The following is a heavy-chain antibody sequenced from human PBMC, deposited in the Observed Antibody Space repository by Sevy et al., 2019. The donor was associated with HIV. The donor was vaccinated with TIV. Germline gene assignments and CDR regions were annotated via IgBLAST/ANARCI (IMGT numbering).Heavy chain of an antibody. Sequence: SETLSLTCTVSGGSISSYYWSWIRQPPGKGLEWIGHIYYSGSTNYNPSLKSRVTISVATSKNQFSLKLSSVTAADTAVYYCARQGGYQLPAAFDIWGQGTMVTVSS. CDR2: IYYSGST. V-gene: IGHV4-59*08. J-gene: IGHJ3*02. CDR3: ARQGGYQLPAAFDI. D-gene: IGHD5-18*01. CDR1: GGSISSYY.